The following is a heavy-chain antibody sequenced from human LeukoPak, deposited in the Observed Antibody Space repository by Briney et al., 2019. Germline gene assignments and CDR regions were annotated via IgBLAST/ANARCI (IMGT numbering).Heavy chain of an antibody. D-gene: IGHD6-13*01. CDR2: IYYSESP. Sequence: SETLSLTCTVSGGSISSSHWNWIRQPPGKGLEWIAYIYYSESPNHNPSLKSRVTISVDTSKNHFSLKLSSVTAADTAVYYCARGMSSSWPGRLDYWGQGTLVTVSS. J-gene: IGHJ4*02. CDR1: GGSISSSH. V-gene: IGHV4-59*01. CDR3: ARGMSSSWPGRLDY.